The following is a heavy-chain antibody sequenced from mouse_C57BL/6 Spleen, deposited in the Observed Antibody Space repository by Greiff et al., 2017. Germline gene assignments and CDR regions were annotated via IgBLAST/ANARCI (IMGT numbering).Heavy chain of an antibody. D-gene: IGHD1-1*01. Sequence: VQLQQSGPELVKPGASVKISCKASGYSFTDYNMNWVKQSNGKSLEWIGVINPNYGTTSYNQKFKGKATLTVDQSSSTAYMKLNSLTSEDSAVYYCATGSSYVRYFDVWGTGTTVTVSS. CDR3: ATGSSYVRYFDV. J-gene: IGHJ1*03. CDR2: INPNYGTT. CDR1: GYSFTDYN. V-gene: IGHV1-39*01.